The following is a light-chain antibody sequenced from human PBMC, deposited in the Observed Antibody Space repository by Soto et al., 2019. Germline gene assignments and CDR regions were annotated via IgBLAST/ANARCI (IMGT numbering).Light chain of an antibody. Sequence: QSALTQPASVSGSLGQSITISCTGTSSDVGAYNYVSWYQQHPDKAPKLLIFEVTNRPSGVSGRFSGSKSGITASLSISGLQPEDEADYYCSSYTSSRAYVFGIGTKVTVL. CDR1: SSDVGAYNY. J-gene: IGLJ1*01. CDR3: SSYTSSRAYV. CDR2: EVT. V-gene: IGLV2-14*01.